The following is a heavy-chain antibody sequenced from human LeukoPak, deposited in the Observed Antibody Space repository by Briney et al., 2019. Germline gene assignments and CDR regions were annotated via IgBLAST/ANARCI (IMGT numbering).Heavy chain of an antibody. V-gene: IGHV3-23*01. D-gene: IGHD3-16*02. Sequence: GGSLRLSCAASGFTFSSYAMSWVRQAPGKGLEWVSAISGSGGSTYCADSVKGRFTISRDNSKNTLYLQMNSLRAEDTAVYYCAKDHSRDDYVWGSYRPDAFDIWGQGTMVTVSS. J-gene: IGHJ3*02. CDR1: GFTFSSYA. CDR2: ISGSGGST. CDR3: AKDHSRDDYVWGSYRPDAFDI.